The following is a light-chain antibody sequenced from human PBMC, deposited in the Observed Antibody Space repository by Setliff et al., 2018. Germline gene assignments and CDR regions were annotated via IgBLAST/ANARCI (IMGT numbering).Light chain of an antibody. Sequence: QSVLTQPPSVSAAPGQKVTISCSGSSSNIGNNYVSWHQQLPGTAPKLLIYDNDKRPSGFPDRFSGSKSGTSATLGITGLQTGDEADYYCCSHTRTSTWVFGGGTKVTVL. CDR3: CSHTRTSTWV. CDR2: DND. J-gene: IGLJ3*02. V-gene: IGLV1-51*01. CDR1: SSNIGNNY.